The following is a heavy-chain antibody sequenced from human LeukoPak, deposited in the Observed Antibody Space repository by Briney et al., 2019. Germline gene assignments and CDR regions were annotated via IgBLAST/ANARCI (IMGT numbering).Heavy chain of an antibody. CDR2: IYYSGST. CDR3: AGGYHKTADY. D-gene: IGHD3-16*01. V-gene: IGHV4-39*01. J-gene: IGHJ4*02. CDR1: GGSISSSSYY. Sequence: SETLSLTCTVSGGSISSSSYYWGWIRQPPGKGLEWIGSIYYSGSTYYNPSLKSRVTISVDTSKNQFSLKLSSVTAADTAVYYCAGGYHKTADYWGQGTLVTVSS.